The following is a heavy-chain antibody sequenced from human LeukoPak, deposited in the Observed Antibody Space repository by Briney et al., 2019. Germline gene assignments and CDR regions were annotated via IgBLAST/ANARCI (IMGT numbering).Heavy chain of an antibody. V-gene: IGHV3-64*01. CDR2: ISSNGGST. CDR3: ARGSSPDGSGAEYFQH. Sequence: PGGSLRLSCAASGFTFSSYAMHWVRQAPGKGLEYVSAISSNGGSTYYANSVKGRFTISRDNSKNTLYLQMGSLRAEDMAVYYCARGSSPDGSGAEYFQHWGQGTLVTVSS. CDR1: GFTFSSYA. J-gene: IGHJ1*01.